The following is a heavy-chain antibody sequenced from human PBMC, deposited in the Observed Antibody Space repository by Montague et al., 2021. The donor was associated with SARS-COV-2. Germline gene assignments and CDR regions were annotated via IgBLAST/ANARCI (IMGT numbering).Heavy chain of an antibody. CDR1: GGSINSGGYY. J-gene: IGHJ3*02. V-gene: IGHV4-31*03. CDR2: IYYSGST. Sequence: TLSLTCTVSGGSINSGGYYWSRIRQHPGKGLEWIGYIYYSGSTYYNPSLKSRLTISVDTSKNRFSLKLSSVTAADTAVYYCARVHFVSSGWYPDAFDIWGQGTMVTVSS. D-gene: IGHD6-19*01. CDR3: ARVHFVSSGWYPDAFDI.